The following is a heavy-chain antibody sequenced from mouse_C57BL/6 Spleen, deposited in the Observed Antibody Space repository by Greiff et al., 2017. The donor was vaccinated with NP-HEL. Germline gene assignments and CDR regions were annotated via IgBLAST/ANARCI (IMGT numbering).Heavy chain of an antibody. Sequence: VQGVESGPELVKPGASVKISCKASGYAFSSSWMNWVKQRPGKGLEWIGRIYPGDGDTNYNGKFKGKATLTADKSSSTAYMQLSSLTSEDSAVYFCAIGANSNYEDYWGQGTTLTVSS. CDR2: IYPGDGDT. J-gene: IGHJ2*01. CDR1: GYAFSSSW. D-gene: IGHD2-5*01. CDR3: AIGANSNYEDY. V-gene: IGHV1-82*01.